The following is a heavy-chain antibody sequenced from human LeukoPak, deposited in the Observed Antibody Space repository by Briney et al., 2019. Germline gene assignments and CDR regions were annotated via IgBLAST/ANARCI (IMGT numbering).Heavy chain of an antibody. CDR3: ARDTKSYDTSGYYYFDY. V-gene: IGHV4-59*01. Sequence: SETLSLTCTVSGASTSSYYWNWIRQPSGKGLEWIGFIHHSGSINYNPSLKSRVTMSVDTSKNQFSLKLSSVTAADTAVYYCARDTKSYDTSGYYYFDYWGQGALVTVSS. CDR1: GASTSSYY. D-gene: IGHD3-22*01. CDR2: IHHSGSI. J-gene: IGHJ4*02.